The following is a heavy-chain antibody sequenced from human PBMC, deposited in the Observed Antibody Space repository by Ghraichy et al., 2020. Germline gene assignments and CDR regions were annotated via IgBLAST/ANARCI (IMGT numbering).Heavy chain of an antibody. CDR2: ISSSGTTI. D-gene: IGHD6-6*01. CDR1: GFIVSSYE. V-gene: IGHV3-48*03. Sequence: GGSLRLSCAASGFIVSSYEMNWVRQAPGKGLAWVSYISSSGTTIYSVDSVTGRFTISRDNAKNSLFLHMNSLRVEDTAIYYLARVYSSSYGIRGVDYGCQGTLVTVS. J-gene: IGHJ4*02. CDR3: ARVYSSSYGIRGVDY.